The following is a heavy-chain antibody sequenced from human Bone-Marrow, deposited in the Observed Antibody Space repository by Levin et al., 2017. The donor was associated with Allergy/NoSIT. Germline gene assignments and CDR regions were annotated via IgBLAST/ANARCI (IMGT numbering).Heavy chain of an antibody. J-gene: IGHJ3*02. CDR2: IIPIFGSS. V-gene: IGHV1-69*13. D-gene: IGHD2-15*01. Sequence: VASVKVSCKASGGTFSSYAISWVRQAPGQGLEWMGGIIPIFGSSNYAQKFQGRVTITADESTSTAHMELSSLRSEDTAVYYCARGREDNVVVVAASRAFDISGQGIMVIVS. CDR3: ARGREDNVVVVAASRAFDI. CDR1: GGTFSSYA.